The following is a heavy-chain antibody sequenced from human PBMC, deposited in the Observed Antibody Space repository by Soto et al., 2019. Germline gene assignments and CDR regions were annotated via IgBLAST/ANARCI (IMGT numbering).Heavy chain of an antibody. D-gene: IGHD2-15*01. J-gene: IGHJ4*02. Sequence: QVQLVESGGGVVQPGRSLRLSCAASGFTFSSYAMHWVRQAPGKGLEWVAVISYDGSNKYYADSVKGRFTISRDNSKNTLYLQMNSLRAEDTAVYYCASARYCSGGSCYSHFDYWGQGTLVTVSS. CDR2: ISYDGSNK. CDR1: GFTFSSYA. V-gene: IGHV3-30-3*01. CDR3: ASARYCSGGSCYSHFDY.